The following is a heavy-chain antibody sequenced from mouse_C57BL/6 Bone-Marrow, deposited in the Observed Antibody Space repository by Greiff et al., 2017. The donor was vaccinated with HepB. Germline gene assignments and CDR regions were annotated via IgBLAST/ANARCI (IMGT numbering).Heavy chain of an antibody. Sequence: EVQVVESGGGLVQPGGSLKLSCAASGFTFSDYYMYWVRQTPEKRLEWVAYISNGGGSTYYPDTVKGRFTISRDNAKNTLYLQMSRLKSEDTAMYYCARQKATVVASYWYFDVWGTGTTVTVSS. D-gene: IGHD1-1*01. J-gene: IGHJ1*03. CDR3: ARQKATVVASYWYFDV. CDR2: ISNGGGST. CDR1: GFTFSDYY. V-gene: IGHV5-12*01.